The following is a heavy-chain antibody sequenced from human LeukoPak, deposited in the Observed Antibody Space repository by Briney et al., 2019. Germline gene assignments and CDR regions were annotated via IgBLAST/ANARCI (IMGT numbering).Heavy chain of an antibody. Sequence: ASVKVSCKASGYTFTSYGISWVRQAPGQGLEWMGWISAYNGNTNYAQKLQGRVTMTTDTSTSTAYMELRSLRSDDTAVYYCARGSSYYDSSGYSKYWGQGTLVTVSS. CDR2: ISAYNGNT. CDR3: ARGSSYYDSSGYSKY. V-gene: IGHV1-18*01. D-gene: IGHD3-22*01. J-gene: IGHJ4*02. CDR1: GYTFTSYG.